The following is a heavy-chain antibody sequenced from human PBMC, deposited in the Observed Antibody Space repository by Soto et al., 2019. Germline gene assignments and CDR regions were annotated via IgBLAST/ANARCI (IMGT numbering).Heavy chain of an antibody. J-gene: IGHJ5*02. V-gene: IGHV1-69*13. D-gene: IGHD6-13*01. Sequence: ASVKVSCKASGGTFSSYAISWVRQAPGQGLEWMGGIIPIFGTANYAQKFQGRVTITADESTGTAYMELSSLRSEDTAVYYCARDVWQQLPPLDPWGQGTLVTVSS. CDR1: GGTFSSYA. CDR2: IIPIFGTA. CDR3: ARDVWQQLPPLDP.